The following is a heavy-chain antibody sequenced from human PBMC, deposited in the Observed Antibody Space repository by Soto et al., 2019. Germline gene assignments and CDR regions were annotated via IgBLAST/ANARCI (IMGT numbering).Heavy chain of an antibody. CDR2: IIPIFGTA. Sequence: QVQLVQSGAEVKKPGSSVKVSCKASGGTFSSYAISWVRQAPGQGLEWLGGIIPIFGTANYAQKFQGRVTITADESTSTAYMDLSSLSSEDTAVYYCARPPTTRNSYYYGMAVWGQGTTVTVSS. D-gene: IGHD4-17*01. J-gene: IGHJ6*02. V-gene: IGHV1-69*12. CDR1: GGTFSSYA. CDR3: ARPPTTRNSYYYGMAV.